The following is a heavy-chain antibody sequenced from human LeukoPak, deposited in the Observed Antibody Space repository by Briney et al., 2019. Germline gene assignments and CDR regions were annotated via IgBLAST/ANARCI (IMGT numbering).Heavy chain of an antibody. CDR2: MNPNSGNT. D-gene: IGHD3-3*01. CDR1: GYTFTCYD. V-gene: IGHV1-8*01. Sequence: ASVKVSCKASGYTFTCYDINWVRQATGQGLEWMGWMNPNSGNTGYAQKFQGRVTMTRDTSISTAYMELSSLRSEDTAVYYCARGSRGTSAFWSGYSYYFDFWGQGTLVTVSS. CDR3: ARGSRGTSAFWSGYSYYFDF. J-gene: IGHJ4*02.